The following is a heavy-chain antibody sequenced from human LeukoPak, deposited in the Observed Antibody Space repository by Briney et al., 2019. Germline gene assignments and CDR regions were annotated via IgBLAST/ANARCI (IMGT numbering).Heavy chain of an antibody. D-gene: IGHD3-10*01. J-gene: IGHJ4*02. CDR1: GFTFSSYW. V-gene: IGHV3-7*01. CDR2: IKQDGSEK. CDR3: ARDRLEFYYYGSGSYGGLDY. Sequence: GGSLRLSCAASGFTFSSYWMSWVRQAPGKGLEWVANIKQDGSEKYYVDSVKGRFTISRDNAKNPLYLQMNSLRAEDTAVYYCARDRLEFYYYGSGSYGGLDYWGQGTLVTVSS.